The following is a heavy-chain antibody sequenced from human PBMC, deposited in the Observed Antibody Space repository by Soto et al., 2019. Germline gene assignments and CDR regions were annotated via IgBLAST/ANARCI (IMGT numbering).Heavy chain of an antibody. D-gene: IGHD3-22*01. V-gene: IGHV3-64D*08. CDR3: VLPYYYDSSGYHGAFDI. CDR2: ISSNGGST. Sequence: GGSLRLSCSASGFTFSSYAMHWVRQAPGKGLEYVSAISSNGGSTYYADSVKGRFTISRDNSKNTLYLQMSSLRAEDTAVYYCVLPYYYDSSGYHGAFDIWGQGTMVTVSS. J-gene: IGHJ3*02. CDR1: GFTFSSYA.